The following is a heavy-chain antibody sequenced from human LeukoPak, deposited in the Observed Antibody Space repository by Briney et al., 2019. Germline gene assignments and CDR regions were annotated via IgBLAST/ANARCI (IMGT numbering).Heavy chain of an antibody. CDR1: GGSISSSTYY. V-gene: IGHV4-39*01. CDR2: LYYSGTT. CDR3: ARQVGATEENDY. Sequence: SETLSLTCTVSGGSISSSTYYWGWIRQPPGKGLEWIGSLYYSGTTYYNPSLKSRVTISVGTSKNQFSLKLSSVTAADTAVYYCARQVGATEENDYWGQGTLVTVSS. D-gene: IGHD1-26*01. J-gene: IGHJ4*02.